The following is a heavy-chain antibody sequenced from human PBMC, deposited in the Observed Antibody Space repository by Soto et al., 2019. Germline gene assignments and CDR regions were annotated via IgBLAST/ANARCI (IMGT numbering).Heavy chain of an antibody. V-gene: IGHV4-4*02. Sequence: SDTLCLTFAVSGGSFTSNNWWNWVRQPPGHGLEWIGEIYRTGSTNYSTSLKIRVNISLDKSENQFSLKVTSLTAADTAVYYCASQHLGTSVDXWGQVTLVTFSX. D-gene: IGHD1-7*01. CDR2: IYRTGST. CDR3: ASQHLGTSVDX. J-gene: IGHJ4*02. CDR1: GGSFTSNNW.